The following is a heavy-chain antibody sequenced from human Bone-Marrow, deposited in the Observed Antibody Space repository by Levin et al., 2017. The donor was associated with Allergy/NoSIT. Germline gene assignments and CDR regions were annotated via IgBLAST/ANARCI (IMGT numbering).Heavy chain of an antibody. CDR1: GFTFSSYG. Sequence: PGGSLRLSCAASGFTFSSYGMHWVRQAPGKGLEWVAVIWYDGSNKYYADSVKGRFTISRDNSKNTLYLQMNSLRAEDTAVYYCARDLLRYYYDSSGYSWDDYWGQGTLVTVSS. CDR3: ARDLLRYYYDSSGYSWDDY. CDR2: IWYDGSNK. J-gene: IGHJ4*02. D-gene: IGHD3-22*01. V-gene: IGHV3-33*01.